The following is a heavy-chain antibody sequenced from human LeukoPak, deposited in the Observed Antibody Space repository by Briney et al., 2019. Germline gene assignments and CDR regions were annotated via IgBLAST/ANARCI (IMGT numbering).Heavy chain of an antibody. CDR1: GGSISSYY. CDR2: IYYSGST. J-gene: IGHJ4*02. D-gene: IGHD3-10*01. Sequence: SETLSLTCTVSGGSISSYYWSWIRQPPGKGLEWIGSIYYSGSTYYNPSLKSRVTISVDTSKNQFSLKLSSVPAADTAVYYCAREKGAYGSGSTYFDYWGQGTLVTVSS. CDR3: AREKGAYGSGSTYFDY. V-gene: IGHV4-59*12.